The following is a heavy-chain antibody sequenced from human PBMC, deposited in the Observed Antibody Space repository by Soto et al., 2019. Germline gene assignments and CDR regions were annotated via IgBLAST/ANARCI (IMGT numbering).Heavy chain of an antibody. CDR3: AKEGGLSGSYYISSSYYFDY. D-gene: IGHD1-26*01. Sequence: QVQLVESGGGVVQPGRSLRLSCAASGFTFSSYGMHWVRQAPGKGLGWVAIISYDGSNTYYADSVKGRFTISRDNSKNTLYLQMNSLRAEDTSVYYCAKEGGLSGSYYISSSYYFDYWGQGPLVTVSS. J-gene: IGHJ4*02. CDR1: GFTFSSYG. CDR2: ISYDGSNT. V-gene: IGHV3-30*18.